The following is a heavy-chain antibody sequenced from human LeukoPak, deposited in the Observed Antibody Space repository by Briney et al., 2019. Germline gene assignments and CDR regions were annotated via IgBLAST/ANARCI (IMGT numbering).Heavy chain of an antibody. V-gene: IGHV1-3*01. J-gene: IGHJ4*02. D-gene: IGHD5-12*01. CDR2: INAGNGNT. CDR3: ARDGGYDGNEPREMDY. Sequence: ASVKVSCKASGYTFTSFALHWVRQAPGQRREWMGWINAGNGNTKYSQKFQGRVTIFRDTSATTAYMVLSSLRSEDTAVYYCARDGGYDGNEPREMDYWGQGTLVTVPS. CDR1: GYTFTSFA.